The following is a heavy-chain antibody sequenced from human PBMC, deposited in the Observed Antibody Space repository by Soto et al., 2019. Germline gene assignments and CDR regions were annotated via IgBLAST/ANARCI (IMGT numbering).Heavy chain of an antibody. CDR1: GDSLTSYW. J-gene: IGHJ6*03. CDR2: IYPGDSDT. V-gene: IGHV5-51*01. D-gene: IGHD6-6*01. Sequence: GESLKISCKGSGDSLTSYWIGWVRQMPGKGLEWMGIIYPGDSDTRYSPSFKGQVTISADKSISTAYLQWSSLKASDTAMYYCASNGYSSSSAGSYYYYMDVWGKATTVTVSS. CDR3: ASNGYSSSSAGSYYYYMDV.